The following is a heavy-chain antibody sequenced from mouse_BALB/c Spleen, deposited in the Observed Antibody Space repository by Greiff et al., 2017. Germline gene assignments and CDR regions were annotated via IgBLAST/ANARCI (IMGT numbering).Heavy chain of an antibody. V-gene: IGHV1-80*01. CDR3: ARLHAMDY. CDR1: GYAFSSYW. CDR2: IYPGDGDT. Sequence: QVHVKQSGAELVRPGSSVKISCKASGYAFSSYWMNWVKQRPGQGLEWIGQIYPGDGDTNYNGKFKGKATLTADKSSSTAYMQLSSLTSEDSAVYFCARLHAMDYWGQGTSVTVSS. J-gene: IGHJ4*01.